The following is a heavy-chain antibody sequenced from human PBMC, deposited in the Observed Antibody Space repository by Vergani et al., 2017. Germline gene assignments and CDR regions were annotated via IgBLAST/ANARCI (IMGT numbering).Heavy chain of an antibody. CDR3: ARGGAVHDAFDI. V-gene: IGHV4-59*01. Sequence: QVQLQESGPGLVKPSETLSLTCTVSGGSISSYYWSWIRQPPGKGLEWIGYIYYSGSTNYNPSLKSRVTISVDTSKNQFSLKLSSVTAADTAVYYCARGGAVHDAFDIWGQGTMVTVSS. CDR2: IYYSGST. J-gene: IGHJ3*02. D-gene: IGHD4/OR15-4a*01. CDR1: GGSISSYY.